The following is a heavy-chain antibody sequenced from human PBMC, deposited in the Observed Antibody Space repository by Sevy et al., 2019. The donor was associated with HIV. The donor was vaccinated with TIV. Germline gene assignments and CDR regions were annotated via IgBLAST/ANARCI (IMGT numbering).Heavy chain of an antibody. J-gene: IGHJ4*02. Sequence: GGSLRLSCVVSGISFTTSGMHWVRQAPGKGLEWVAVISYDGSNKYYADSVKGRFTISRDNSKNTLYLQMNSLRAEDTAVYYCAKDLNDYYDSSGVDYWGQGTLVTVSS. CDR3: AKDLNDYYDSSGVDY. D-gene: IGHD3-22*01. V-gene: IGHV3-30*18. CDR1: GISFTTSG. CDR2: ISYDGSNK.